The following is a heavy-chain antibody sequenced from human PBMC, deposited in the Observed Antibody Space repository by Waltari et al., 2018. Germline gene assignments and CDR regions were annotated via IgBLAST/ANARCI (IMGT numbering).Heavy chain of an antibody. CDR1: GYTFTGYY. CDR2: INPNSGGT. CDR3: ARARNWNDDHAFDI. Sequence: SGYTFTGYYMHWVRQAPGQGLEWMGRINPNSGGTNYAQKFQGRVTMTRDTSISTAYMELSRLRSDDTAVYYCARARNWNDDHAFDIWGQGTMVTVSS. V-gene: IGHV1-2*06. D-gene: IGHD1-1*01. J-gene: IGHJ3*02.